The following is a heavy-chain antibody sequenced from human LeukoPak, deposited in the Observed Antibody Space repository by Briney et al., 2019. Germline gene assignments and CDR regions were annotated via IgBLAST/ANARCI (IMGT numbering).Heavy chain of an antibody. J-gene: IGHJ6*02. Sequence: PSETLSLTRAVYGGSFSGYYWSWIRQPPGKGLEWIGEINHSGSTNYNPSLKSRVTISVDTSKNQFSLKLSSVTAADTAVYYCARLALARARNGMDVWGQGTTVTVSS. CDR3: ARLALARARNGMDV. CDR1: GGSFSGYY. D-gene: IGHD3-3*02. CDR2: INHSGST. V-gene: IGHV4-34*01.